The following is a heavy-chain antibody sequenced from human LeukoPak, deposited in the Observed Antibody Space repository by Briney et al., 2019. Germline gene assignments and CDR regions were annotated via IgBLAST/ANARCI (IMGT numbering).Heavy chain of an antibody. V-gene: IGHV3-9*01. CDR2: ISWNSDSI. CDR3: ARQVAGYCSGGSCYSWVFDY. J-gene: IGHJ4*02. CDR1: GFTFDDYA. D-gene: IGHD2-15*01. Sequence: PGRSLRLSCAASGFTFDDYAMHWVRQTPGKGLEWVSGISWNSDSIAYADSVKGRFTISRDNAKNSLYLQMNSLRAEDTAVYYCARQVAGYCSGGSCYSWVFDYWGQGTLVTVSS.